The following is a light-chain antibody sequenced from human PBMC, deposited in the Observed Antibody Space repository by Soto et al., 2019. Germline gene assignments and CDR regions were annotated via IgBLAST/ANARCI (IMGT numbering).Light chain of an antibody. J-gene: IGKJ1*01. CDR3: QQYDDWRT. CDR2: GAS. CDR1: QSVSTN. V-gene: IGKV3-15*01. Sequence: IVMTQSPATLSVSPGERATLSCRASQSVSTNLAWYQQKRGQAPRLLIYGASTRATGIPARFSGSGSGTEFTLTISSLQSEDFAVYYCQQYDDWRTFGQGTKVEIK.